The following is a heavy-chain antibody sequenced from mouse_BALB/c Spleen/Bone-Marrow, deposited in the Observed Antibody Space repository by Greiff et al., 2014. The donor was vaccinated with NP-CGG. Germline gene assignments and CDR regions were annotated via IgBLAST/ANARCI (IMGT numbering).Heavy chain of an antibody. D-gene: IGHD1-3*01. CDR1: GFAFSTYD. CDR2: ISSGGGNT. CDR3: GRQSRSDVGFDN. Sequence: EVNVVESGGGLVKPGGSLKLSCAASGFAFSTYDMSWVRQPPEKRLEWVAYISSGGGNTYYPDTVKGRFTISRDNAKNNLYLQMSSQKSEDTDIFVCGRQSRSDVGFDNWGQGTLVTVSA. V-gene: IGHV5-12-1*01. J-gene: IGHJ3*01.